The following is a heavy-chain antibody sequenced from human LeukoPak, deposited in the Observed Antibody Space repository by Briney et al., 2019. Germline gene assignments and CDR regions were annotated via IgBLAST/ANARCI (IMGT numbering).Heavy chain of an antibody. J-gene: IGHJ4*02. D-gene: IGHD1-26*01. Sequence: SETLSLTCTVSGGSISSGDYYWSWIRQPPGKGLEWIGYIYYSGSTYYNPSLKSRVTISVDTSKNQFSLKLSSVTAADTAVYYCARHRMGSYNFDYWGQGTLVTVS. CDR3: ARHRMGSYNFDY. CDR2: IYYSGST. V-gene: IGHV4-30-4*01. CDR1: GGSISSGDYY.